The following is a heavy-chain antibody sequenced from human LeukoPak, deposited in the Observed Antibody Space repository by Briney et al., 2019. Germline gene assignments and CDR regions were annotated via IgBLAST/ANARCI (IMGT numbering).Heavy chain of an antibody. CDR3: ARRLTQYDCFDP. V-gene: IGHV6-1*01. CDR1: GDSVSSNSAT. CDR2: TYYRSTWYN. D-gene: IGHD2-2*01. J-gene: IGHJ5*02. Sequence: SQTLSLTCAISGDSVSSNSATWDWIRQSPSRGLEWLGRTYYRSTWYNDYAVSVRGRITVNPDTSKNQFSLHLNSVTPEDTAVYYCARRLTQYDCFDPWGQGILVTVSS.